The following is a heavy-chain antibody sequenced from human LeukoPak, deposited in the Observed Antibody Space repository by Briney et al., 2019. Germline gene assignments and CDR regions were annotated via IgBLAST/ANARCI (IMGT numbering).Heavy chain of an antibody. J-gene: IGHJ6*03. CDR2: IIPIFGTA. Sequence: SVKVSCTASGGTFSSYAISWVRQAPGQGLEWMGRIIPIFGTANYAQKFQGRVTITADKSTSTAYMELSSLRSEDTAVYYCASRTGGYDPHYYYYMDVWGKGTTVTVSS. CDR3: ASRTGGYDPHYYYYMDV. D-gene: IGHD5-12*01. CDR1: GGTFSSYA. V-gene: IGHV1-69*06.